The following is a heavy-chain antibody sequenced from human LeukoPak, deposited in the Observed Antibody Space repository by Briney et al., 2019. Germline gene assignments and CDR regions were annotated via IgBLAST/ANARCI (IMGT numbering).Heavy chain of an antibody. V-gene: IGHV3-48*03. CDR3: ARERRDAFDF. CDR2: ISHSAKTK. Sequence: GGSLRLSCVASGFPFSDYGMNWVRQAPGKGLEWVSYISHSAKTKYYADSVKGRFTISRDGAKNSLYLQMNSLRPEDTAVYYCARERRDAFDFWGQGTTVAVSS. CDR1: GFPFSDYG. D-gene: IGHD3-10*01. J-gene: IGHJ3*01.